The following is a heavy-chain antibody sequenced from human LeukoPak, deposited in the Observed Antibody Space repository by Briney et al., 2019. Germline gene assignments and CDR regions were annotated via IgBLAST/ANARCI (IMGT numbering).Heavy chain of an antibody. D-gene: IGHD3-22*01. Sequence: GASVKVSCKASGYTFTSYGISWVRQAPGQGLEWMGWISAYNGNTNYAQKLQGRVTMTTDTSTSTAYMELRSLRSDDTAVYYCARDTSTEGTIVVKDYWGQGTLVTVSS. CDR1: GYTFTSYG. CDR3: ARDTSTEGTIVVKDY. J-gene: IGHJ4*02. V-gene: IGHV1-18*01. CDR2: ISAYNGNT.